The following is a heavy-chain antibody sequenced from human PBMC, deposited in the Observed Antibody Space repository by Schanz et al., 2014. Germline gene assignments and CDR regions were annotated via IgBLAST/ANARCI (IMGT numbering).Heavy chain of an antibody. CDR2: VSRSTPDI. D-gene: IGHD1-1*01. Sequence: EVQLVESGGGLVKPGGSLRLSCGVSGFTASSHSMNWVRQAPGKGLEWVSYVSRSTPDIYYADSVKGRFTISRDNAKNSLYLEMNSLRAEDTALYYCARDRRNADLDYWGQGTLVTVSS. CDR1: GFTASSHS. CDR3: ARDRRNADLDY. V-gene: IGHV3-21*02. J-gene: IGHJ4*02.